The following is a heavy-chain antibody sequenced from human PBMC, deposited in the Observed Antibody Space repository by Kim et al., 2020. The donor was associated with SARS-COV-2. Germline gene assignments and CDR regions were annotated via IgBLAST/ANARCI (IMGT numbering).Heavy chain of an antibody. J-gene: IGHJ6*02. D-gene: IGHD6-19*01. CDR3: ARVGGSSGWNTAGVTYYYGMDV. CDR1: GYTFTSYA. V-gene: IGHV1-3*01. CDR2: INAGNGNT. Sequence: ASVKVSCKASGYTFTSYAMHWVRQAPGQRLEWMGWINAGNGNTKYSQKFQGRVTITRDTSASTAYMELSSLRSEDTAVYYCARVGGSSGWNTAGVTYYYGMDVWGQGTTVTVSS.